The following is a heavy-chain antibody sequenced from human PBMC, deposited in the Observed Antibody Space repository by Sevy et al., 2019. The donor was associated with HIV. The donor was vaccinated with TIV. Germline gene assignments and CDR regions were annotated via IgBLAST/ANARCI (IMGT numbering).Heavy chain of an antibody. CDR2: INHSGST. CDR1: GGSFSGYY. J-gene: IGHJ5*02. CDR3: ARGKRGYYYDSSGYYYGPTFDP. V-gene: IGHV4-34*01. Sequence: SGTLSLTCAVYGGSFSGYYWSWIRQPPGKGLEWIGEINHSGSTNYNPSLKSRVTISVDTSKNQFSLKLSSVTAADTAVYYCARGKRGYYYDSSGYYYGPTFDPWGQGTLVTVSS. D-gene: IGHD3-22*01.